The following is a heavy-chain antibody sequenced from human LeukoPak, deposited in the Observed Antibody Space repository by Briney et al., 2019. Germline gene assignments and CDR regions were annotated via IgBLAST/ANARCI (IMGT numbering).Heavy chain of an antibody. Sequence: GGSLRLSCAASGFTFSSYAMSWVRQAPGKGLEWVSAISDSGGGTYYADSVKGRFTISRDNSKNTLYLQMNSLRAGDTAVYYCARGPYRVVLDYWGQGTLVTVSS. V-gene: IGHV3-23*01. D-gene: IGHD1-14*01. CDR2: ISDSGGGT. J-gene: IGHJ4*02. CDR1: GFTFSSYA. CDR3: ARGPYRVVLDY.